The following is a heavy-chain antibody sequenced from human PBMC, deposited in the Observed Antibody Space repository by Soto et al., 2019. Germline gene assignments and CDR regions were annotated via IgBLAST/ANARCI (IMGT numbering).Heavy chain of an antibody. CDR1: GFTFSNFG. CDR2: ISYDGNIK. J-gene: IGHJ4*02. Sequence: QVQLVESGGGVVQPGRSLRLSCAASGFTFSNFGMHWVRQAPGKGLEWVASISYDGNIKYSADSVNGRFTISRDNSKNTLDLQMNGLRSEVTAVYYCANFWGPVTAAVDDYWGQGTLVTVSS. CDR3: ANFWGPVTAAVDDY. D-gene: IGHD6-13*01. V-gene: IGHV3-30*18.